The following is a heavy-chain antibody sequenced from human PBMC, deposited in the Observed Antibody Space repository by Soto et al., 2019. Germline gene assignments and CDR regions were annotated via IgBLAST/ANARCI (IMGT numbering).Heavy chain of an antibody. J-gene: IGHJ4*02. V-gene: IGHV3-23*01. CDR1: GFTFSSHA. CDR3: AKDLQFSGWLSAQAFDY. D-gene: IGHD6-19*01. CDR2: ITGSGGST. Sequence: EVQLLESGGGLVQPGGSLRLSCAVSGFTFSSHAMSWVRQAPGKGLECVSSITGSGGSTYYADSVKGRSTISRDKSKNTLYRQMNGLRGEDTAVYYCAKDLQFSGWLSAQAFDYWGQGTEVTVSS.